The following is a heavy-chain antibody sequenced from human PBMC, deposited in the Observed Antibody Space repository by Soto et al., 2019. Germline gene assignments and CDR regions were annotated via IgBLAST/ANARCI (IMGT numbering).Heavy chain of an antibody. Sequence: ASVKVSCKASGYTFTSYYMHWVRQAPGQGLEWLGWISGYNGNTNYAQNLQGRVTMTTDASTSTAYMELGSLRPDDTAVYYCARGSPFDHWGQGTQVTVSS. CDR3: ARGSPFDH. J-gene: IGHJ4*02. CDR1: GYTFTSYY. CDR2: ISGYNGNT. V-gene: IGHV1-18*04.